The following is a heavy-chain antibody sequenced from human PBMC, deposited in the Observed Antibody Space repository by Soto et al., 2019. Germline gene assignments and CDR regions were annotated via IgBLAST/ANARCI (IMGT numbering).Heavy chain of an antibody. CDR3: ARQGRVAVAIDRLGALGY. CDR1: GGSISSSSYF. Sequence: QLQLQESGPGLVKPSETLSLTCTVSGGSISSSSYFWGWIRQPPGKGLEWIGSIYYSGSTYYNPSLKSRVTISVDTSKNQVSLKLSSVTAADTAVYYCARQGRVAVAIDRLGALGYWGQGTLVTVSS. V-gene: IGHV4-39*01. D-gene: IGHD6-19*01. CDR2: IYYSGST. J-gene: IGHJ4*02.